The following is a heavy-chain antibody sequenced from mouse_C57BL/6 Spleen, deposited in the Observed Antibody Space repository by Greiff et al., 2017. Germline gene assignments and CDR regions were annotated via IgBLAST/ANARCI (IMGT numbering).Heavy chain of an antibody. CDR1: GYTFTSYW. CDR2: IDPSDSYT. Sequence: QVQLKQPGAELVMPGASVKLSCKASGYTFTSYWMHWVKQRPGQGLEWIGEIDPSDSYTNYNQKFKGKSTLTVDKSSSTAYMQLSSLTSEDSAVYYCASGSTVVGLDYWGQGTTLTVSS. CDR3: ASGSTVVGLDY. V-gene: IGHV1-69*01. D-gene: IGHD1-1*01. J-gene: IGHJ2*01.